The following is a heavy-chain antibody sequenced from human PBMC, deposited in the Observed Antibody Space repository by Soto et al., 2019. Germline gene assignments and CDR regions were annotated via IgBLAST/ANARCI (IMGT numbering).Heavy chain of an antibody. CDR1: GYSFTSYW. CDR2: IDPSDSYT. CDR3: AKDEYYYSRSGYYIFDS. Sequence: GESLKISCKGSGYSFTSYWISWVRQMPGKGLEWMGRIDPSDSYTNYSPSFQGHVTISADKSISTAYLQWSSLRPEDTALYYCAKDEYYYSRSGYYIFDSWGQGTLVTVSS. J-gene: IGHJ4*02. D-gene: IGHD3-22*01. V-gene: IGHV5-10-1*01.